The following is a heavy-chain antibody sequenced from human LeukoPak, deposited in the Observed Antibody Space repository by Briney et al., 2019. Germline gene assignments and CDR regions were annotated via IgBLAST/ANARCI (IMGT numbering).Heavy chain of an antibody. Sequence: GESLKISCKGSGYSFTSYWTGWLRQMPGKGLEWMGIIYPGDSDTRYSPSFQGQVTISADKAISTDYLQWSSLKASDTAMYYCARQSSGYSGYENDYWGQGTLVTVSS. CDR3: ARQSSGYSGYENDY. CDR2: IYPGDSDT. J-gene: IGHJ4*02. V-gene: IGHV5-51*01. D-gene: IGHD5-12*01. CDR1: GYSFTSYW.